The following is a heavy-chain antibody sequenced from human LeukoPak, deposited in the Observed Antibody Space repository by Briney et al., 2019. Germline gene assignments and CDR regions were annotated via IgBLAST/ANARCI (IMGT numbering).Heavy chain of an antibody. CDR2: IGSSSSYI. CDR3: ARDHGAQYYYGSGSRTFDY. V-gene: IGHV3-21*01. D-gene: IGHD3-10*01. Sequence: GGSLRLSCAASGFTFSSFAMSWVRQAPRKGLEWVSSIGSSSSYIYYADSVKGRFTISRDNAKNSLYLQMNSLRAEDTAVYYCARDHGAQYYYGSGSRTFDYWGQGTLVTVSS. J-gene: IGHJ4*02. CDR1: GFTFSSFA.